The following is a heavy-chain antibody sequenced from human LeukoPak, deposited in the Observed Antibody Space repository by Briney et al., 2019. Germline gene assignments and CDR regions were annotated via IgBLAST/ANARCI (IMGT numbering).Heavy chain of an antibody. Sequence: PGGSLRLSCAASGFTFDDYAMHLVRQAPGKGLEWVSLISGDGGSTYYADSVKGRFTISRDNSKNSLYLQMNSLRTEDTALYYCAKGGDGYNNGAFDIWGQGTMVTVSS. J-gene: IGHJ3*02. CDR2: ISGDGGST. V-gene: IGHV3-43*02. D-gene: IGHD5-24*01. CDR1: GFTFDDYA. CDR3: AKGGDGYNNGAFDI.